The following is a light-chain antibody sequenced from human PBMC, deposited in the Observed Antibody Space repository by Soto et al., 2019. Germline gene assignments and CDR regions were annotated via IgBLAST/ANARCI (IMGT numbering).Light chain of an antibody. CDR2: AAS. Sequence: IQLTQSPSSLSASVGDRVTITCRSSQGISSYLAWYQQKPGKAPKLLIYAASTLQSGVPSRFSGSGSGTDFTLTISSLQPEDFATYYCQRLNSYPPELTFGGGTKVDI. V-gene: IGKV1-9*01. CDR3: QRLNSYPPELT. CDR1: QGISSY. J-gene: IGKJ4*01.